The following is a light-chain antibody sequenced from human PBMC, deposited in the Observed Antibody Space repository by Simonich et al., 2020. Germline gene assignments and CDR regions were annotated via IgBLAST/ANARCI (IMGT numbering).Light chain of an antibody. CDR2: QDS. J-gene: IGLJ3*02. Sequence: SYELTQPPSVSVSPGPTASITCSGDKLGDKYACWYQQKPGQSPVLVIYQDSKRPSGIPERFSGSNSGNTATLTISGTQAMDEADYYCQAWNGSMWVFGGGTKLTVL. V-gene: IGLV3-1*01. CDR1: KLGDKY. CDR3: QAWNGSMWV.